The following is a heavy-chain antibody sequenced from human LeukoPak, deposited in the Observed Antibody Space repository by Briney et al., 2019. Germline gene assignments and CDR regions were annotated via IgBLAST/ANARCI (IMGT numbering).Heavy chain of an antibody. CDR2: ISSSGDT. D-gene: IGHD1-26*01. CDR3: AKDTVGATAYYFDS. Sequence: PGGSLRLSCAASGFTFSSYAMSWVRQAPGKGLEWVSAISSSGDTSYAGSMKGRFTISRDNSKNTLYLQMNSLRAEDTAVYYCAKDTVGATAYYFDSWGQGTLVTVSS. CDR1: GFTFSSYA. J-gene: IGHJ4*02. V-gene: IGHV3-23*01.